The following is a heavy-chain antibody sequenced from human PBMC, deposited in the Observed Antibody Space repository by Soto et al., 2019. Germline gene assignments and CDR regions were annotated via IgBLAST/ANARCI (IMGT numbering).Heavy chain of an antibody. J-gene: IGHJ4*02. Sequence: QVQLQASGPGLVKPSETLSLTCTVSGGSIRSYYWSWIRQPPGKGLEWIGYIYYSGSTNYNPSLKSRVTISGDTSKNQFSLKLSSVTAADTAVYYCARADSGYAYFDFWGQGTLVTVSS. CDR1: GGSIRSYY. D-gene: IGHD5-12*01. V-gene: IGHV4-59*01. CDR2: IYYSGST. CDR3: ARADSGYAYFDF.